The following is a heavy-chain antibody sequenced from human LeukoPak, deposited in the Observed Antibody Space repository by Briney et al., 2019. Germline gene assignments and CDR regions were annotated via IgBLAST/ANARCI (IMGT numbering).Heavy chain of an antibody. CDR2: MNPNSGNT. D-gene: IGHD3-10*01. Sequence: ASVKVSCKASGYTFTSYDINWVRQATGQGLEWMGWMNPNSGNTGYAQKFQGRVTMTRNTSISTAYMELSSLRSEDTAVYYCARRVLWFGEELYYFDYWGQGTLVTVSS. V-gene: IGHV1-8*01. CDR3: ARRVLWFGEELYYFDY. J-gene: IGHJ4*02. CDR1: GYTFTSYD.